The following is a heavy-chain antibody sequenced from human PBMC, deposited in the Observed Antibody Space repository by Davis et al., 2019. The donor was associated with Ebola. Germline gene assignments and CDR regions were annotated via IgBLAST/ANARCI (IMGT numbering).Heavy chain of an antibody. CDR2: ISGSGGRT. CDR1: GLTFSNYA. D-gene: IGHD2/OR15-2a*01. CDR3: AKGICSTTRYYETRYYYAMDV. Sequence: GESLKISCAASGLTFSNYAMNWVRQAPGKGLEWVSGISGSGGRTYYADSVKGRFTISRDNSKNTVYLQMSSLRAEDTALYYCAKGICSTTRYYETRYYYAMDVWGQGTTVTVSS. J-gene: IGHJ6*02. V-gene: IGHV3-23*01.